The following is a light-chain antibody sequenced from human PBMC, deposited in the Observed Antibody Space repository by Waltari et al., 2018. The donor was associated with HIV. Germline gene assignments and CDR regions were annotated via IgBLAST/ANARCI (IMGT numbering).Light chain of an antibody. CDR3: ATWSAVLRAWV. CDR1: TPSSQFTS. J-gene: IGLJ3*02. V-gene: IGLV1-47*01. CDR2: DIS. Sequence: QSVLTQPTSTSAAPGQRVTISCSGATPSSQFTSFYWYQQRPGAAPKLLIYDISHRPSGFPDRFSGSKSGASASLAITSLRSEDEGLYYCATWSAVLRAWVFGGGTKLTVL.